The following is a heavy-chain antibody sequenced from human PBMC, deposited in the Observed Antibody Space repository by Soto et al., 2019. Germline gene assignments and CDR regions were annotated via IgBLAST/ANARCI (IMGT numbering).Heavy chain of an antibody. J-gene: IGHJ3*01. V-gene: IGHV3-23*01. CDR1: AFTFSNYA. CDR3: VREDSAWDSRGSFDF. CDR2: ISGSGGST. D-gene: IGHD6-19*01. Sequence: EVQLLESGGGLVRPGGSLRLSCAASAFTFSNYAMNWVRQAPGKGMEWVSVISGSGGSTSYADSVQGRFTISRDNSKNTLFLQMNSLRAEDTAIYYCVREDSAWDSRGSFDFWGRVTMVTVS.